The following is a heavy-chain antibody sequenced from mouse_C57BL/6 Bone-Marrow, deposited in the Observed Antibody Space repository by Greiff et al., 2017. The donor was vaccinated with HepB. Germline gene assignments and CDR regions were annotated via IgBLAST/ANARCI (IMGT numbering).Heavy chain of an antibody. V-gene: IGHV14-4*01. CDR1: GFNIKDDY. J-gene: IGHJ3*01. CDR2: IDPENGDT. Sequence: VQLQQSGAELVRPGASVKLSCTASGFNIKDDYMHWVKQRPEQGLEWIGWIDPENGDTEYASKFQGKATITADTSSNTAYLQLSSLTSEDTAVYYCTTTPYGSSSWFAYWGQGTLVTVSA. D-gene: IGHD1-1*01. CDR3: TTTPYGSSSWFAY.